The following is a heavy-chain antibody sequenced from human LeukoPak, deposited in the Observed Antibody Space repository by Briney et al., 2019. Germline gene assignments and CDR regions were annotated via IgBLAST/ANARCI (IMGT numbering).Heavy chain of an antibody. CDR1: GYTFTSYY. CDR2: INPSGGST. V-gene: IGHV1-46*01. Sequence: ASVKVSCKASGYTFTSYYMHWVRQAPGQGLEWMGIINPSGGSTSYAQKFQGRVTMTRDMSTSTVYMELSSLRSEDTAVYYCARGLSNTDDIVVVVAATRRSPYYYYYYMDVWGKGTTVAVSS. J-gene: IGHJ6*03. D-gene: IGHD2-15*01. CDR3: ARGLSNTDDIVVVVAATRRSPYYYYYYMDV.